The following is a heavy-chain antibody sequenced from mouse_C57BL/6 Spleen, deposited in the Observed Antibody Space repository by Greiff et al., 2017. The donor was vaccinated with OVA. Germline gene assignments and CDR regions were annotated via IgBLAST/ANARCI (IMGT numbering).Heavy chain of an antibody. J-gene: IGHJ2*01. CDR2: ISSGSSTI. V-gene: IGHV5-17*01. Sequence: DVKLVESGGGLVKPGGSLKLSCAASGFTFSDYGMHWVRQAPEKGLEWVAYISSGSSTIYYADTVKGRFTISRDNAKNTLFLQMTSLRSEDTAMYYCARRQLRLRGFDYWGQGTTLTVSS. CDR1: GFTFSDYG. D-gene: IGHD3-2*02. CDR3: ARRQLRLRGFDY.